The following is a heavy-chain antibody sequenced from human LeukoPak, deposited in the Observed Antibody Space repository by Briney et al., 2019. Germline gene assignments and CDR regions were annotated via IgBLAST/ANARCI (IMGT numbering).Heavy chain of an antibody. CDR2: ISAYNGNT. CDR3: ARAHGRDTNNWFDP. V-gene: IGHV1-18*01. D-gene: IGHD5-18*01. J-gene: IGHJ5*02. Sequence: ASVKVSCKASGYTFTSYGISWVRQAPGQGLEWMGWISAYNGNTNYAQKLQGRVAMTTDTSTSTAYMELRSLRSDDTAVYYCARAHGRDTNNWFDPWGQGTLVTVSS. CDR1: GYTFTSYG.